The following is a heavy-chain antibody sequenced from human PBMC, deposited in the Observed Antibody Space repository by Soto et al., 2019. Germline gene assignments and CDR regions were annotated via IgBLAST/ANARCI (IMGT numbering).Heavy chain of an antibody. CDR3: ATSGGGL. D-gene: IGHD2-15*01. CDR2: ISPDGNKK. Sequence: EAQLVESGGGLVQPGESLTLSCAASGFTFSNSYMAWIRQAPERGLQWVAVISPDGNKKFYVDSMEGRFTISRDNAKNSLFLRMNNLIPADTAIYSCATSGGGLWGQGTLVTVSS. CDR1: GFTFSNSY. V-gene: IGHV3-7*01. J-gene: IGHJ4*02.